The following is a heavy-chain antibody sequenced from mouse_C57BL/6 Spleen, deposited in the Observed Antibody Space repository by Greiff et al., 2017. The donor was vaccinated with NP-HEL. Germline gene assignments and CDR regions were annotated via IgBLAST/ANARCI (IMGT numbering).Heavy chain of an antibody. J-gene: IGHJ1*03. D-gene: IGHD1-1*01. Sequence: VQLQQSGAELVRPGTSVKMSCKASGYTFTNYWIGWAKQRPGHGLEWIGDIYPGGGYTNYNEKFKGKATLTADKSSSTAYMQFSSLTSEDSAIYYCARDYGSSYWYSDVWGTGTTVTVSS. V-gene: IGHV1-63*01. CDR1: GYTFTNYW. CDR3: ARDYGSSYWYSDV. CDR2: IYPGGGYT.